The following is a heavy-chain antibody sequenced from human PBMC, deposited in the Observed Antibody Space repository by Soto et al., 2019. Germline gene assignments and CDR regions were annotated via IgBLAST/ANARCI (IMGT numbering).Heavy chain of an antibody. CDR2: ISSSSSYI. V-gene: IGHV3-21*01. Sequence: GGSLRLSCAASGFTFSSYSMNWVRQAPGKGLEWVSSISSSSSYIYYADSVKGRFTISRDNAKNSLYLQMNSLRAEDTAVYYCARDGADYGVVIRGFGYWGQGTLVTVSS. CDR3: ARDGADYGVVIRGFGY. J-gene: IGHJ4*02. CDR1: GFTFSSYS. D-gene: IGHD4-17*01.